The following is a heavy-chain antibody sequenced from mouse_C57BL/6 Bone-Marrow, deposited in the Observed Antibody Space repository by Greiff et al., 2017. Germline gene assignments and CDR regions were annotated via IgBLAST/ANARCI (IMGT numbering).Heavy chain of an antibody. Sequence: EVKLQESGGDLVKPGGSLKLSCAASGFTFSSYGMSWVRQTPDKRLEWVATISSGGSYTYYPDSVKGRFTISRDNAKNTLYLQMSSLKSEDTAMYYCARRGYYYAMDYRGQGTSVTVSS. CDR3: ARRGYYYAMDY. V-gene: IGHV5-6*02. J-gene: IGHJ4*01. CDR1: GFTFSSYG. CDR2: ISSGGSYT.